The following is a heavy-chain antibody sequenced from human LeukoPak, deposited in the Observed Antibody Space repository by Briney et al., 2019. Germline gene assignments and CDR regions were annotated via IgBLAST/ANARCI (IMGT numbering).Heavy chain of an antibody. V-gene: IGHV4-34*01. CDR1: GGSFSGYY. D-gene: IGHD3-3*01. CDR3: SRGHLTSYYYFWSGYYFSFWFDP. Sequence: SETLSLTCAVYGGSFSGYYWSWIRQPPGKGLEWIGEINHSGSTNYNPSLKSRVTISVDTSKNQFSLKLSSVTAADTAVYYCSRGHLTSYYYFWSGYYFSFWFDPWGQGTLVTVSS. J-gene: IGHJ5*02. CDR2: INHSGST.